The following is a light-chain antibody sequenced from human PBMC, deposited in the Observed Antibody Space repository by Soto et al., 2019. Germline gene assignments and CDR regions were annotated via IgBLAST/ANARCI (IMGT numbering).Light chain of an antibody. CDR1: SSDIGDYDY. CDR3: CSYADKYTYV. V-gene: IGLV2-11*01. J-gene: IGLJ1*01. Sequence: QSVLTQPRSVSGSPGQSVTSSCTGTSSDIGDYDYVSWYQHHAGKTPKLMIYDVTKRPSGVPDRFSGSKSGSTASLTISGLQADDEADYYCCSYADKYTYVFGTGTKVTVL. CDR2: DVT.